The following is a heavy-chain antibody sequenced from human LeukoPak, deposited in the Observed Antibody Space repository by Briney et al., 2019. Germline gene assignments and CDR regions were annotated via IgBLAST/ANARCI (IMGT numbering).Heavy chain of an antibody. J-gene: IGHJ5*02. D-gene: IGHD3-9*01. CDR1: GYTFTGYY. CDR2: INPNSGGT. CDR3: ARDPYYDILTGPRGGWFDP. Sequence: ASVKVSCKASGYTFTGYYMHWVRQAPGQGLEWMGWINPNSGGTNYAQKFQGRVTMTRDTSISTAYMELSRLRSDDTAVYYCARDPYYDILTGPRGGWFDPWGQGTLVTVSS. V-gene: IGHV1-2*02.